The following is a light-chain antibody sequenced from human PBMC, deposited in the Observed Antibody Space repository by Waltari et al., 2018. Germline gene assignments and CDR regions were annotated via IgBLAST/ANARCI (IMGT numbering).Light chain of an antibody. CDR3: QQTDTFPYT. Sequence: DIQMTQSPSSVSASIGDRVTITCRASQGISNWLAWYQQKPGKAPKLLIYSASNSQSGVPSRFSGSGSGTDFTLTITSLLPEDFATYYCQQTDTFPYTFGQGTKLQIK. CDR1: QGISNW. CDR2: SAS. J-gene: IGKJ2*01. V-gene: IGKV1D-12*01.